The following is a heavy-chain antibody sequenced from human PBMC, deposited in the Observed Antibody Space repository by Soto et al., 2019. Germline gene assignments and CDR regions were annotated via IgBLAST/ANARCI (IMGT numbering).Heavy chain of an antibody. J-gene: IGHJ4*02. Sequence: EVQLLESGGGLVQPGGSLRLSCAASGFTFDSYAMSWVRQAPGKGLECVSAISGIGGTTYYADSVKGRFTISRDNSKNTLYLQMNSLRAEDTAVYYCAREYSSAWKTFDYWGQGTLVTVSS. D-gene: IGHD6-19*01. CDR3: AREYSSAWKTFDY. V-gene: IGHV3-23*01. CDR1: GFTFDSYA. CDR2: ISGIGGTT.